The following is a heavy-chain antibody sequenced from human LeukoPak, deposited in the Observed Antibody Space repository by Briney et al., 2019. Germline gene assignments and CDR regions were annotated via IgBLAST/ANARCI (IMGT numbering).Heavy chain of an antibody. J-gene: IGHJ6*02. CDR3: ARDRSAYSSGWSYLDYYYYGMDV. V-gene: IGHV4-59*01. CDR1: GGSISSYY. D-gene: IGHD6-19*01. Sequence: KASETLSLTCTVSGGSISSYYWSWIRQPPGKGLEWIGYIYYSGSTNYNPSLKSRVTISVDTSKNQFSLKLSSVTAADTAVYYCARDRSAYSSGWSYLDYYYYGMDVWGQGTTVTVSS. CDR2: IYYSGST.